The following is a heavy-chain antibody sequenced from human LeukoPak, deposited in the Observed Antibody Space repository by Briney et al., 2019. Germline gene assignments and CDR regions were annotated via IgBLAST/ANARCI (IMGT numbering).Heavy chain of an antibody. J-gene: IGHJ4*02. CDR1: GFSFTTTGVG. Sequence: SGPTLVKPTQTLTLTCTFSGFSFTTTGVGVGWIRQPPGKALEWLTLIYWNDVKHYSPSLRSRLTITKDTSKNQVVLTMTNMDPVDTATYYCARHDYGAYINYWGQGTLVTVSS. CDR2: IYWNDVK. V-gene: IGHV2-5*01. CDR3: ARHDYGAYINY. D-gene: IGHD4-17*01.